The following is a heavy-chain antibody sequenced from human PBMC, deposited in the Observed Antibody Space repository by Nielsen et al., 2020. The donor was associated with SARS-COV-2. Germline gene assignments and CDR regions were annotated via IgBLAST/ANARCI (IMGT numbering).Heavy chain of an antibody. J-gene: IGHJ5*01. D-gene: IGHD3-9*01. V-gene: IGHV4-34*01. Sequence: SETLSLTCAVYGGSFSGYYWSWIRQPPGKGLEWIGKIDHSGITTYNPSLKSRVTISVDTSKNQFSLKLTSVTAADTAVYYCARADILTGFDSWGQGIPVTVSS. CDR3: ARADILTGFDS. CDR2: IDHSGIT. CDR1: GGSFSGYY.